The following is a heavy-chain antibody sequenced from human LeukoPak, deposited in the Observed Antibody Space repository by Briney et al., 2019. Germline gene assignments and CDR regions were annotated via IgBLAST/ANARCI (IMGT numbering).Heavy chain of an antibody. D-gene: IGHD6-25*01. CDR2: INPNSDDT. CDR3: ARDFLAAADY. V-gene: IGHV1-2*02. Sequence: GASVKVSCEASEYTLTGYYIYGVPDAPRRGLEWRGWINPNSDDTKYAQRIQGRLNMSRDTSISTAYMELSRLRYDDTAVYYCARDFLAAADYWGQGTLVTVSS. J-gene: IGHJ4*02. CDR1: EYTLTGYY.